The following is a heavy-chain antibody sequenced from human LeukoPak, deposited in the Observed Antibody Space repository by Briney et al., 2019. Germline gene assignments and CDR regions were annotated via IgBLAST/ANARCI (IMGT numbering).Heavy chain of an antibody. J-gene: IGHJ6*03. CDR3: AKSLINSIYYYYYMDV. CDR1: GFTFSSYG. CDR2: ISYDGSNK. D-gene: IGHD3-10*01. Sequence: GGSLRLSCAASGFTFSSYGMHWVRQAPGKGLEWVAVISYDGSNKYYADSVKGRFTISRDNSKNTLYLQMNSLRAEDTAVYYCAKSLINSIYYYYYMDVWGKGTTVTVSS. V-gene: IGHV3-30*18.